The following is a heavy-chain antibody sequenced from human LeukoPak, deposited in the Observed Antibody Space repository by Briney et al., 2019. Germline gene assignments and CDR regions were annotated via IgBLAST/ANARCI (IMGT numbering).Heavy chain of an antibody. Sequence: SETPSLTCTVSGGSISSSNYYWGWIRQPPGKGLEWIGSINYIGNTYYSPSLKSRLTISIDTPDNQFSLKLSSVTAADTAVYYCAGRPAYYFDYWGQGTLVTVSS. J-gene: IGHJ4*02. V-gene: IGHV4-39*01. CDR2: INYIGNT. CDR1: GGSISSSNYY. CDR3: AGRPAYYFDY.